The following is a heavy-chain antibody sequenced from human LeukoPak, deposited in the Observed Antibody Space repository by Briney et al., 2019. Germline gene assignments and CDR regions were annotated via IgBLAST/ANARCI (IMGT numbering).Heavy chain of an antibody. D-gene: IGHD2-15*01. J-gene: IGHJ5*02. V-gene: IGHV4-61*05. CDR2: IYYSGST. CDR3: ARGSPTGYCSRGSCRRTYWFDP. Sequence: SETLSLTCTVSGGSISSSSYYWGWIRQPPGKGLEWIGYIYYSGSTDYNPSLKSRVTISVDTSKNQFSLKLSSVTAADTAVYYCARGSPTGYCSRGSCRRTYWFDPWGQGTLVTVSP. CDR1: GGSISSSSYY.